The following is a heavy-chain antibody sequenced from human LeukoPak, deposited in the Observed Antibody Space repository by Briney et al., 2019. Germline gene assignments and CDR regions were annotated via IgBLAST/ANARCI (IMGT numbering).Heavy chain of an antibody. CDR2: IYYSGST. V-gene: IGHV4-59*12. Sequence: PSETLSLTCTVSGGSISSYYWSWIRQPPGKGLEWIGYIYYSGSTNYNPSLKSRVTISVDTSKNQFSLKLSSVTAADTAVYYCARRLPVFGFGRLGIDYWGQGTLVTVSS. CDR3: ARRLPVFGFGRLGIDY. J-gene: IGHJ4*02. D-gene: IGHD3-10*01. CDR1: GGSISSYY.